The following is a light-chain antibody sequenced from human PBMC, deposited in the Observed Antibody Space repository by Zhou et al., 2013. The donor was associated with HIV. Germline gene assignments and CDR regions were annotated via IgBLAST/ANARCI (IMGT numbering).Light chain of an antibody. CDR1: QSVSSN. CDR2: GAS. Sequence: EIVMTQSPATLSVSPGERATLSCRASQSVSSNLAWYQQKPGQAPRLLIYGASSRATGIPDRFSGSGSGTDFTLTISRLEPEDFAVYFCQQNGATFGGGTRVEIK. CDR3: QQNGAT. V-gene: IGKV3-20*01. J-gene: IGKJ4*01.